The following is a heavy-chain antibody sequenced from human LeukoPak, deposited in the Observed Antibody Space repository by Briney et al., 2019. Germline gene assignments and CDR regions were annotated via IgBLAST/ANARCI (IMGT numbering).Heavy chain of an antibody. J-gene: IGHJ4*02. CDR1: GGTFSSYA. CDR2: IIPIFGTA. Sequence: ASVKVSCKASGGTFSSYAISWVRQAPGQGLEWMGGIIPIFGTANYAQKFQGRVTMTRDTSTSTVYMELSSLTSDDTAVYYCARGRTVNTRWYPYEYWGQGTLVTVSS. V-gene: IGHV1-69*05. CDR3: ARGRTVNTRWYPYEY. D-gene: IGHD6-13*01.